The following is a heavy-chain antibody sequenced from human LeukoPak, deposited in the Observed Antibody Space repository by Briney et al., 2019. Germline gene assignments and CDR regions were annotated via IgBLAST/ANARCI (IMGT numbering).Heavy chain of an antibody. Sequence: GGSLRLSCVASGFIFCDYWVRWVRQAPGKGLEWVATINQNGGVKYYVDSVKGRFTISRDNAKTSLFPQMNSLRIDDTAMYYCTRTVNSASDFWGQGTLVTVSS. J-gene: IGHJ4*02. D-gene: IGHD4-23*01. CDR1: GFIFCDYW. CDR3: TRTVNSASDF. CDR2: INQNGGVK. V-gene: IGHV3-7*05.